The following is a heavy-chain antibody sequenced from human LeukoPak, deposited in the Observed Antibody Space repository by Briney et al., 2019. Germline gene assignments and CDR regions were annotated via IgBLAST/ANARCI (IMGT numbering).Heavy chain of an antibody. CDR3: ARGGDTAMVKPIDY. J-gene: IGHJ4*02. CDR1: GGSISSYY. CDR2: IYHSGST. D-gene: IGHD5-18*01. V-gene: IGHV4-38-2*02. Sequence: SETLSLTCTVSGGSISSYYWGWIRQPPGKGLEWIGSIYHSGSTYYNPSLKSRVTISVDTSKNQFSLKLSSVTAADTAVYYCARGGDTAMVKPIDYWGQGTLVTVPS.